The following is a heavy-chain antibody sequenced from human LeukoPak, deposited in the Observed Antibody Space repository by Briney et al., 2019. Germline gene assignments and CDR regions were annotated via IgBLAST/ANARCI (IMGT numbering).Heavy chain of an antibody. Sequence: SETLSLTCSVSGGSISTHYWSWIRQPPGEGLAWLGYVYYSGSASYNPSLKSRVTVSVDTSKNQFSLKVNSVTAADTAVYFCARMVYSTSSYDFWGPGTLVTVSS. CDR2: VYYSGSA. V-gene: IGHV4-59*11. J-gene: IGHJ4*02. D-gene: IGHD6-13*01. CDR1: GGSISTHY. CDR3: ARMVYSTSSYDF.